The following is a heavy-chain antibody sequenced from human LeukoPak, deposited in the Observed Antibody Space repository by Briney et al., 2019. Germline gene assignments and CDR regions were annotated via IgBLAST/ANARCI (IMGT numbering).Heavy chain of an antibody. V-gene: IGHV4-38-2*02. Sequence: SETLSLTCTVSGYSISSGYYWGWIRQPPGKGLEWIGSIYHSGSTYYNPSLKSRVTISVDTSKNQFSLKLSSVTAADTAVYYCARSGDYVNYWGQGTLVTVSS. CDR1: GYSISSGYY. CDR3: ARSGDYVNY. D-gene: IGHD4-17*01. CDR2: IYHSGST. J-gene: IGHJ4*02.